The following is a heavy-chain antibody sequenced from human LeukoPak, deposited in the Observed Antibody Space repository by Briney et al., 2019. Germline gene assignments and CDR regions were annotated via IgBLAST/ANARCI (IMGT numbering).Heavy chain of an antibody. CDR2: IWYDGSNK. D-gene: IGHD6-19*01. J-gene: IGHJ5*02. CDR1: GFTVSSNY. V-gene: IGHV3-33*08. CDR3: ARGRWLAT. Sequence: GGSLRLSCAASGFTVSSNYMSWVRQAPGKGLEWVAVIWYDGSNKYYADSVKGRFTISRDNSKNTLYLQMNSLRAEDTAVYYCARGRWLATWGQGTLVTVSS.